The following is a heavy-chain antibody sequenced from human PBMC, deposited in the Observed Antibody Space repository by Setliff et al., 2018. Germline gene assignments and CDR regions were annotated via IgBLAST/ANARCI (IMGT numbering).Heavy chain of an antibody. J-gene: IGHJ4*02. V-gene: IGHV4-59*04. CDR1: GGSMSFYY. Sequence: SETLSLTCSVSGGSMSFYYWSWIRQPPGKGLEWIGYIYYSGNTYYSPSLKSRVTMFVDTSKNQFSLMLYSVTAADTAIYYCARYDSSGYSENYYFDYWGQGTLVTVSS. D-gene: IGHD3-22*01. CDR3: ARYDSSGYSENYYFDY. CDR2: IYYSGNT.